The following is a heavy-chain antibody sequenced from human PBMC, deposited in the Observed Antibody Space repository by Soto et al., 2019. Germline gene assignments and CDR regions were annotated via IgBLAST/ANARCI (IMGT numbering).Heavy chain of an antibody. V-gene: IGHV3-53*03. CDR3: ARGGSLYYYYGIDV. CDR1: GGSFSGYY. J-gene: IGHJ6*02. D-gene: IGHD3-10*01. Sequence: PSETLSLTCAVYGGSFSGYYWSWIRQPPGKGLEWVSLIDSGGDTYYADSVKGRFTLSRDSSKNTLYLQMDSLRTEDTAVYNCARGGSLYYYYGIDVWGQGTTVTVSS. CDR2: IDSGGDT.